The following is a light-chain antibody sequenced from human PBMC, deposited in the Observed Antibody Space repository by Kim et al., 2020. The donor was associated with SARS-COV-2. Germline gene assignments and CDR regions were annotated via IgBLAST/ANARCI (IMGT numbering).Light chain of an antibody. Sequence: GQSITIYCTGTSSDVGGYNYVSWYQQYPGKAPKRLIYDVRNRPSGVSNRFFGSKSANTASLTISGLQAEDEADYYCSSYTSSSTLVFGGGTQLTVL. CDR1: SSDVGGYNY. CDR2: DVR. CDR3: SSYTSSSTLV. V-gene: IGLV2-14*03. J-gene: IGLJ2*01.